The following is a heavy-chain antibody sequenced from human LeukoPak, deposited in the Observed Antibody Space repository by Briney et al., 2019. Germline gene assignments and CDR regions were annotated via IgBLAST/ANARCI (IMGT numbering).Heavy chain of an antibody. CDR1: AFTFSTYS. CDR3: ARDSYYGSRGIDY. Sequence: GGSLRLSCAASAFTFSTYSMHWVRQAPGKGLEWVSSISSSGSYIYYADSVKGRFTISRDNAKNSLYLQMNSLRAEDTAVYYCARDSYYGSRGIDYWGQGTLVTVSS. J-gene: IGHJ4*02. V-gene: IGHV3-21*01. CDR2: ISSSGSYI. D-gene: IGHD3-10*01.